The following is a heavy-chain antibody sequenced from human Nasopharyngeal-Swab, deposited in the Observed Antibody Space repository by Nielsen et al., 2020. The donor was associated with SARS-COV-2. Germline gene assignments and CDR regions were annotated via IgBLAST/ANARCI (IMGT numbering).Heavy chain of an antibody. CDR3: ARLAICGGDCYPFDY. CDR1: GSIFNSYG. Sequence: ASVKVSCKASGSIFNSYGISWVRQAPGQGLEWMGWISAYNYNANYAQTFQGRVTMTTDTSTTTAYMELRSLRSDDTAVYYCARLAICGGDCYPFDYWGQGTLVTVSS. V-gene: IGHV1-18*01. CDR2: ISAYNYNA. J-gene: IGHJ4*02. D-gene: IGHD2-21*02.